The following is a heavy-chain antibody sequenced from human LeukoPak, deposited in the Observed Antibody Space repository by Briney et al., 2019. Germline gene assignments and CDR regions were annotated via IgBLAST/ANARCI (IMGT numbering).Heavy chain of an antibody. D-gene: IGHD3-10*01. J-gene: IGHJ4*02. Sequence: GGSLRLSCAASGFTSGNHWVSWVRQAPGKGLEWVANINQDGSEKYYVDSGKGRVTIPRDNAKTSMYLQMNSLRAEDTAVYYCGRAYGAGSCDYWGQGTLVTVSS. CDR3: GRAYGAGSCDY. CDR2: INQDGSEK. CDR1: GFTSGNHW. V-gene: IGHV3-7*01.